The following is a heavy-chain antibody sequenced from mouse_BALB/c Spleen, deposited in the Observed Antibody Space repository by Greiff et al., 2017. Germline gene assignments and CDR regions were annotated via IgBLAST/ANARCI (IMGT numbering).Heavy chain of an antibody. J-gene: IGHJ2*01. CDR3: ARSSASYYFDY. V-gene: IGHV5-17*02. CDR1: GFTFSSFG. D-gene: IGHD6-1*01. CDR2: ISSGSSTI. Sequence: EVQLQESGGGLVQPGGSRKLSCAASGFTFSSFGMHWVRQAPEKGLEWVAYISSGSSTIYYADTVKGRFTISRDNPKNTLFLQMTSLRSEDTAMYYCARSSASYYFDYWGQGTTLTVSS.